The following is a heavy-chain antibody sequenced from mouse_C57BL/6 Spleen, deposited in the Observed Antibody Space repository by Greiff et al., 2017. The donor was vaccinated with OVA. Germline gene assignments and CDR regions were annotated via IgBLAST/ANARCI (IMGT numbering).Heavy chain of an antibody. CDR1: GFTFSDYY. J-gene: IGHJ1*03. Sequence: DVKLVESEGGLVQPGSSMKLSCTASGFTFSDYYMAWVRQVPEKGLEWVANINYDGSSTYYLDSLKSRFIISRDNAKNILYLQMSSLKSEDTATYYCAREDYWYFDVWGTGTTVTVSS. V-gene: IGHV5-16*01. CDR3: AREDYWYFDV. CDR2: INYDGSST.